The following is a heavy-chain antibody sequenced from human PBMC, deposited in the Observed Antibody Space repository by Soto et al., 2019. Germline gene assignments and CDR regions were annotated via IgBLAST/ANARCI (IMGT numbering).Heavy chain of an antibody. V-gene: IGHV4-31*03. J-gene: IGHJ4*02. Sequence: PSETLSLTCTVSGGSISSGGYYWSWIRQRPGKGLEWIGYIYYSGSTYYNPSLKSRVTISVDTSKNQFSLKLSSVTAADTAVYYCARVGSGGNHYDSSGYSGSRYFDYWGQGNMVTVSS. CDR1: GGSISSGGYY. CDR2: IYYSGST. D-gene: IGHD3-22*01. CDR3: ARVGSGGNHYDSSGYSGSRYFDY.